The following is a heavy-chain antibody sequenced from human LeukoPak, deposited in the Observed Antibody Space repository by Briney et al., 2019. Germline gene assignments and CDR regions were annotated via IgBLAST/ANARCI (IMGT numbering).Heavy chain of an antibody. CDR3: ARALLGEFPNSFDY. D-gene: IGHD3-16*01. CDR2: ISHGGRT. Sequence: KTSETLSLTCTVSGGSISSYYWTWIRQPPGKGLEWIGYISHGGRTNYNPSLQSRVTMSVDTSKTQFFLNLDSVTAADTAVYYCARALLGEFPNSFDYWGQGTLVTVSS. CDR1: GGSISSYY. J-gene: IGHJ4*02. V-gene: IGHV4-59*08.